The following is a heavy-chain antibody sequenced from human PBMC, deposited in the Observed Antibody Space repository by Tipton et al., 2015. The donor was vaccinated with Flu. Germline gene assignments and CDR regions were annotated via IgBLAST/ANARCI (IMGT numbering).Heavy chain of an antibody. Sequence: LRLSCSVSGGSVSSGRYYWSWIRQSPGKGLEWIGYIYYNGITDYNPSLKSRVTISVETSKNLFSLNLRSVTAADTAVYYCARADTGSYFHFHHWGQGNLVAVSS. CDR1: GGSVSSGRYY. CDR2: IYYNGIT. V-gene: IGHV4-61*01. CDR3: ARADTGSYFHFHH. J-gene: IGHJ1*01. D-gene: IGHD1-26*01.